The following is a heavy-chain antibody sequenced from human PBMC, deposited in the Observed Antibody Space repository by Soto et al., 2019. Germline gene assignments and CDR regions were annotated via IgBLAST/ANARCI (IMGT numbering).Heavy chain of an antibody. V-gene: IGHV4-39*01. J-gene: IGHJ5*02. CDR3: ARSYSTTAIPNWFGP. CDR1: GGSVSSYNYY. CDR2: ISYSGRT. D-gene: IGHD6-13*01. Sequence: QLQVQESGPGLVKPSETLSLTCTVSGGSVSSYNYYWGWLRQPPGKGLEWIGTISYSGRTYYNPSLESRVTILVDTPKNQFSLRLSPVTAADTAVYYCARSYSTTAIPNWFGPWGQGTLVTVSS.